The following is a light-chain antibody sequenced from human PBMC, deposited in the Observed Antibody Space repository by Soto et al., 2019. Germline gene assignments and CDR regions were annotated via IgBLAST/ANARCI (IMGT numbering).Light chain of an antibody. CDR3: TAWDESLNGHV. CDR1: SSNIGSSS. CDR2: TGN. J-gene: IGLJ1*01. V-gene: IGLV1-44*01. Sequence: QAVVTQPPSASGTPGQTVTISCSGSSSNIGSSSTHWFQHLPGTAPKLLIHTGNKRPSGVPDRFSGSQSGTSASLAISGLQSEDEADYYCTAWDESLNGHVFGTGTKLTVL.